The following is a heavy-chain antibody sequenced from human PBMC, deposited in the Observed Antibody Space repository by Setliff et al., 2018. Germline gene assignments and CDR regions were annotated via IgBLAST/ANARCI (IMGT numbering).Heavy chain of an antibody. Sequence: RASVKVSCKASGGTFSSYAISWVRQAPGQGLEWMGGIIPILGIANYAQKFQGRVTITADESTSTAYMELSSLRSEDTAVYYCARDVFPVVTMVRGPSSDAFDIWGQGTMVTVSS. CDR1: GGTFSSYA. J-gene: IGHJ3*02. V-gene: IGHV1-69*10. CDR2: IIPILGIA. D-gene: IGHD3-10*01. CDR3: ARDVFPVVTMVRGPSSDAFDI.